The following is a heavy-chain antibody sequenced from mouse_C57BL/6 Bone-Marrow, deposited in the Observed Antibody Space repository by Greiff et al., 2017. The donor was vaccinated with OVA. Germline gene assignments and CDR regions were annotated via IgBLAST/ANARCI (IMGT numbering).Heavy chain of an antibody. CDR3: TGDGYYGYFDV. D-gene: IGHD2-3*01. Sequence: EVKLVESGGGLVQPGGSMKLSCAASGFTFSDSWMDWVRQSPEKGLEWVAEIRNKANNHATYYAESVKGRITISRDDSKSSVYLQMNSLRAEDTGIYYCTGDGYYGYFDVWGTGTTVTVSS. V-gene: IGHV6-6*01. CDR1: GFTFSDSW. CDR2: IRNKANNHAT. J-gene: IGHJ1*03.